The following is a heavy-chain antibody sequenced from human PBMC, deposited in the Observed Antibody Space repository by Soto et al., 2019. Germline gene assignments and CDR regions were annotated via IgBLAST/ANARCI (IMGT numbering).Heavy chain of an antibody. CDR2: IRSSGTTI. V-gene: IGHV3-11*01. Sequence: GGSLRLSCAASGFTLIDSYMSWIRQAPGKGLEWIAYIRSSGTTIYYADSVKGRFTISRDSAKNSLYLQMNNLRADDTAVYYCARLGDCAPSTCYHYFDYWGQGALVTVSS. J-gene: IGHJ4*02. D-gene: IGHD2-15*01. CDR3: ARLGDCAPSTCYHYFDY. CDR1: GFTLIDSY.